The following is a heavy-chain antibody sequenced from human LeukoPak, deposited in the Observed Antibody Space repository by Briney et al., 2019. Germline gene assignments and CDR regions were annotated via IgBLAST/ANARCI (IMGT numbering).Heavy chain of an antibody. CDR2: IYSGGST. CDR1: GFTVNTNY. D-gene: IGHD6-19*01. V-gene: IGHV3-53*04. CDR3: ARASGSGWPYYFDF. J-gene: IGHJ4*02. Sequence: GGSLRLSCAASGFTVNTNYMNWVRQAPGKGLEWVSVIYSGGSTYYADSVKGRFIISRHNSKNTLYLQMNSLRVEDTAVYYCARASGSGWPYYFDFWGQGTLVTVSS.